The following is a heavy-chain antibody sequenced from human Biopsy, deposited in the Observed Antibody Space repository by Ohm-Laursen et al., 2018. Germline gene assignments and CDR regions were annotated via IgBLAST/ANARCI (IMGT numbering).Heavy chain of an antibody. CDR2: IYYSGST. CDR3: ARATNSTGWPYYYFYGMDV. CDR1: GGSISSDY. Sequence: SETLSLTWRVSGGSISSDYWSWIRQTPGKGLEWIGYIYYSGSTNYNPSLKSRVTISVDTSKNQFSLRLNSVTAADTAVYYCARATNSTGWPYYYFYGMDVWGQGTTVTVSS. V-gene: IGHV4-59*01. J-gene: IGHJ6*02. D-gene: IGHD2/OR15-2a*01.